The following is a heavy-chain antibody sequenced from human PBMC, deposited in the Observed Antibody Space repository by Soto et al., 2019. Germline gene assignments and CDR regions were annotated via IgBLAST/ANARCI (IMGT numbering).Heavy chain of an antibody. Sequence: SETLSLTCTVSGDSISSYFWSWIRQPPGKGLEWIGYVYSTEITNYNPSLKSRVAMSIDTSKNQFSLKVRSVTAADTAVYYCARGSEAWFDSWGQGTLVTV. J-gene: IGHJ5*01. V-gene: IGHV4-59*01. CDR1: GDSISSYF. CDR3: ARGSEAWFDS. CDR2: VYSTEIT.